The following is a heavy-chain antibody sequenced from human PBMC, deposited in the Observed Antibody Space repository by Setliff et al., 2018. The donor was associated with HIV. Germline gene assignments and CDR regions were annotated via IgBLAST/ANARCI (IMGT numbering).Heavy chain of an antibody. V-gene: IGHV3-7*03. J-gene: IGHJ4*02. Sequence: PGGSLRLSCAASGFTFSSYWMSWVRQAPGKGLEWVAFIRYDGSNKYYADSVKGRFTISRDNAKNSLYLQMSSLRAEDTAMYYCARDKGPPPVVHLDYWGQGTLVTVSS. CDR1: GFTFSSYW. CDR3: ARDKGPPPVVHLDY. CDR2: IRYDGSNK. D-gene: IGHD3-10*02.